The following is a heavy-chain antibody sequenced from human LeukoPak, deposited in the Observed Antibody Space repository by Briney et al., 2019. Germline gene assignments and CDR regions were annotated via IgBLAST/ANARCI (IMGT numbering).Heavy chain of an antibody. CDR3: AREEKYSSGWYQNYYYGMDV. J-gene: IGHJ6*02. CDR2: INPNSGGT. CDR1: GYTFTGYY. Sequence: GASVKVSCKASGYTFTGYYMHWVRQAPAQGLEWMGWINPNSGGTNYAQKFQGRVTMTRDTSISTAYMELSRLRSDDTAVYYCAREEKYSSGWYQNYYYGMDVWGQGTTVTVSS. V-gene: IGHV1-2*02. D-gene: IGHD6-19*01.